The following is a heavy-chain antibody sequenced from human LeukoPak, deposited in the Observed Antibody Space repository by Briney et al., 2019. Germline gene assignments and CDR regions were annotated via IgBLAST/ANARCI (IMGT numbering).Heavy chain of an antibody. Sequence: ASVKVSCKASGYTFTSYDIHWVRQATGQGLEWMGWMNPNSGNTDYAQKFQGRVTMTRNTSISTAYMELSSLRSEDTAVYYCARGLLGIAVAGTDWFDPSGEGTLVSVSS. CDR2: MNPNSGNT. D-gene: IGHD6-19*01. CDR3: ARGLLGIAVAGTDWFDP. CDR1: GYTFTSYD. V-gene: IGHV1-8*01. J-gene: IGHJ5*02.